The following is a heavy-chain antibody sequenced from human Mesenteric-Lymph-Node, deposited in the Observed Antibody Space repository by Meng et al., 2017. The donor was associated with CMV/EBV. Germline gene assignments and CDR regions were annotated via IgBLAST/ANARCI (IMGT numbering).Heavy chain of an antibody. Sequence: QVKLQRWGAGLLKPSETLSLTCAVYGGSFSGYYWSWIRQPPGKGLEWIGEINHSGVPNYNPSLKSRVTISLDRSKNQFSLKLSSVTAEDTAVYYCARGSDIPVNNYWGQGTLVTVSS. CDR3: ARGSDIPVNNY. CDR2: INHSGVP. D-gene: IGHD2-15*01. V-gene: IGHV4-34*01. CDR1: GGSFSGYY. J-gene: IGHJ4*02.